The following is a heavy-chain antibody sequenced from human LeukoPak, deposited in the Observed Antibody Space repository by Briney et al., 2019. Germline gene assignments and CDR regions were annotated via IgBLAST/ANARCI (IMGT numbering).Heavy chain of an antibody. CDR3: ARRTTVTIPFGY. D-gene: IGHD4-11*01. CDR2: INHSGST. CDR1: GFTFSSYW. V-gene: IGHV4-34*01. Sequence: GSLGLSCAASGFTFSSYWMNWARQPPGKGLEWSGEINHSGSTNYNPSLKSRVTISVDKSKNQFSLKLSSVTAADTAVYYCARRTTVTIPFGYWGQGTLVTVSS. J-gene: IGHJ4*02.